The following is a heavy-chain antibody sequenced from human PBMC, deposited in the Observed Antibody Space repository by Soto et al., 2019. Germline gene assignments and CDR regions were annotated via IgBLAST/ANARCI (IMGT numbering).Heavy chain of an antibody. V-gene: IGHV3-30-3*01. CDR1: GFTFSSYA. CDR3: VRDPGSV. J-gene: IGHJ4*02. D-gene: IGHD3-10*01. Sequence: PGGSLRLSCAASGFTFSSYAMHWVRQAPGKGLEWVAVISYDGSNKYYADSVKGRFTISRDNSKNTLYLQMNSLRAEDTAVYYCVRDPGSVWGQGTLVTVSS. CDR2: ISYDGSNK.